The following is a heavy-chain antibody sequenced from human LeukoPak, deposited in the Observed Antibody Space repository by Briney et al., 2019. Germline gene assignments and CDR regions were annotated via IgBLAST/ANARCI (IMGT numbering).Heavy chain of an antibody. Sequence: ATVKISCKASGYTFTDYYMHWVRQAPGQRLEWMGWINAGNGNTKYSQKFQGRVTITRDTSASTAYMELSSLRSEDTAVYYCARGYGYSSGSTLYRGDYWGQGTLVTVSS. J-gene: IGHJ4*02. V-gene: IGHV1-3*01. CDR2: INAGNGNT. D-gene: IGHD6-19*01. CDR1: GYTFTDYY. CDR3: ARGYGYSSGSTLYRGDY.